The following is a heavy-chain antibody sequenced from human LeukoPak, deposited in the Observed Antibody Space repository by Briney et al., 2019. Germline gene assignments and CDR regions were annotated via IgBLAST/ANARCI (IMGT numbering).Heavy chain of an antibody. V-gene: IGHV4-59*01. Sequence: PSETLSLTCTVSGGSISSYYWSWIRQPPGKGLEWIGYIYYSGSTNYNPSLESRVTISVDTSKNQFSLKLSSVTAADTAVYYCARSSGSYYFGYYGMDVWGQGTTVTVSS. CDR3: ARSSGSYYFGYYGMDV. CDR2: IYYSGST. J-gene: IGHJ6*02. D-gene: IGHD1-26*01. CDR1: GGSISSYY.